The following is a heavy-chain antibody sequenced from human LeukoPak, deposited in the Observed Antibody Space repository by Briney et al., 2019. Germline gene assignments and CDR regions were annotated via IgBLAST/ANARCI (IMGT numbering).Heavy chain of an antibody. CDR2: IYYSGST. Sequence: SETLSLTCTVSDGSISSHYWSWIRQPPGKGLEWIGYIYYSGSTNYNPSLESRVTISVDTSKNQFSLKLSSVTAADTAMYYCASQDITVAGHVDYWGQGTLVTVSS. CDR1: DGSISSHY. V-gene: IGHV4-59*11. J-gene: IGHJ4*02. CDR3: ASQDITVAGHVDY. D-gene: IGHD6-19*01.